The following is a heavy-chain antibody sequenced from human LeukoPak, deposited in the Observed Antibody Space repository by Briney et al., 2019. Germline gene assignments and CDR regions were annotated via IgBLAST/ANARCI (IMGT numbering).Heavy chain of an antibody. V-gene: IGHV1-2*02. D-gene: IGHD1-26*01. J-gene: IGHJ4*02. CDR3: ARVAVGATYYFDY. CDR1: GYTFTGYY. Sequence: ASVKVSCKASGYTFTGYYMHWVRQAPGQGLEWMGWINPNSGGTNYAQKFQGRVTVTRDTSISTAYMELSRLRSDDTALYYCARVAVGATYYFDYWGQGTLVTVSS. CDR2: INPNSGGT.